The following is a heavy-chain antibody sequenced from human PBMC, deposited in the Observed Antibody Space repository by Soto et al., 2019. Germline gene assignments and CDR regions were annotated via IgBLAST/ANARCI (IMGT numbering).Heavy chain of an antibody. J-gene: IGHJ6*02. CDR3: AADRRSAPRLGELSSVYYYYGMDV. Sequence: ASVKVSCKASGFTFTSSAVQWVRQARGQRLEWIGWIVVGSGNTNYAQKFQERVTITRDMSTSTAYMELSSLRSEDTAVYYCAADRRSAPRLGELSSVYYYYGMDVWGQGTTVTVSS. CDR2: IVVGSGNT. D-gene: IGHD3-16*02. CDR1: GFTFTSSA. V-gene: IGHV1-58*01.